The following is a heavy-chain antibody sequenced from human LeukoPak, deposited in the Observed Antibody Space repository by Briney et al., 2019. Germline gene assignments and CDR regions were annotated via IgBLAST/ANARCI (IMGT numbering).Heavy chain of an antibody. CDR1: GYTFTGYY. Sequence: ASVKVSCKASGYTFTGYYMHWVRQATGQGLEWMGWMNPNSGNTGYAQKFQGRVTMTRNTSISTAYMELSSLRSEDTAVYYCARGYYDILTGYYTHYYYYYYMDVWGKGTTVTISS. CDR3: ARGYYDILTGYYTHYYYYYYMDV. D-gene: IGHD3-9*01. CDR2: MNPNSGNT. V-gene: IGHV1-8*02. J-gene: IGHJ6*03.